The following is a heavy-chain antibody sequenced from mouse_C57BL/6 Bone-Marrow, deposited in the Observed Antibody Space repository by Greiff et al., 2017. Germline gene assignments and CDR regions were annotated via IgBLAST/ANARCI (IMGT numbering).Heavy chain of an antibody. J-gene: IGHJ1*03. CDR1: GYTFTSYW. V-gene: IGHV1-64*01. Sequence: QVQLQQPGAELVKPGASVKLSCKASGYTFTSYWMHWVKQRPGQGLEWIGMIHPNSGSTNYNEKFKSKATLTVDKSSSTAYMQLSSLTSEDSAVYYCAREFYYDGSSDWYFDVWGTGTTVTVSS. CDR3: AREFYYDGSSDWYFDV. D-gene: IGHD1-1*01. CDR2: IHPNSGST.